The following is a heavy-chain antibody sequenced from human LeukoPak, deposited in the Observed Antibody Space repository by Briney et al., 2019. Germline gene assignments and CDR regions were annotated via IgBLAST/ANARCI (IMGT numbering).Heavy chain of an antibody. CDR2: IWYDGNNK. V-gene: IGHV3-33*01. D-gene: IGHD1-26*01. CDR3: ARDHGGSYFDY. J-gene: IGHJ4*02. CDR1: GFTFSSYG. Sequence: PGRSLRLSCAASGFTFSSYGMHWVRQAPGKGLEWVAVIWYDGNNKYYADSVKGRLTISRDNSKNTLYLQMNSLRAEDTAVYYCARDHGGSYFDYWGQGTLVTVSS.